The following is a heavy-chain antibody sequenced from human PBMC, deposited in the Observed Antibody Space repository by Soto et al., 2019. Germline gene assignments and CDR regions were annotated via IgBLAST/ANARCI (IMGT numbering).Heavy chain of an antibody. V-gene: IGHV3-74*01. J-gene: IGHJ6*02. Sequence: GGSLRLSCAASGFTFSSYWMHWVRQAPGKGLVWVSRINSDGSSTSYADSVKGRFTISRDNAKNTLYLQMNSLRAEDTAVYYCASGEGEDYDILTGYYIGPRYYYGMDVWGQGTTVTVSS. CDR1: GFTFSSYW. D-gene: IGHD3-9*01. CDR3: ASGEGEDYDILTGYYIGPRYYYGMDV. CDR2: INSDGSST.